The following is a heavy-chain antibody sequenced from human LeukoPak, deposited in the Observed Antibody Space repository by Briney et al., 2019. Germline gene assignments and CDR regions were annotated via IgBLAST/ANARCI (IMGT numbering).Heavy chain of an antibody. D-gene: IGHD4-17*01. V-gene: IGHV4-39*07. J-gene: IGHJ3*02. CDR2: IYYSGST. CDR1: GGSITISSYY. Sequence: SATLSLTFTVSGGSITISSYYWGWIRQPPGKGLEWVGSIYYSGSTYYNPSLKSRVTISVDTSKNQFSLKLSSVTAADTAVYYCATYTSTVTTILGAFDIWGQGTMVTVSS. CDR3: ATYTSTVTTILGAFDI.